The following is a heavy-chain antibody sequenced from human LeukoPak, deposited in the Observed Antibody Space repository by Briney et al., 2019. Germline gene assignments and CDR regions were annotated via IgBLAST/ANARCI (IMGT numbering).Heavy chain of an antibody. V-gene: IGHV5-51*01. Sequence: LGESLKISCKGSGYSFTSYWIGWVRQMPGKGLEWMGIIYPGDSHTRYSPSFQGQVTISADKSISTAYLQWSSLKASDTAMYYCARLIAVAGTNYFDYWGQGTLVTVSS. D-gene: IGHD6-19*01. J-gene: IGHJ4*02. CDR3: ARLIAVAGTNYFDY. CDR1: GYSFTSYW. CDR2: IYPGDSHT.